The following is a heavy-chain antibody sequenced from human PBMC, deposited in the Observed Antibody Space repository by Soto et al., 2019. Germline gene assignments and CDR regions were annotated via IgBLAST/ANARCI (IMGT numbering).Heavy chain of an antibody. CDR1: GGSVTSDEDY. V-gene: IGHV4-30-4*01. D-gene: IGHD5-18*01. CDR3: AAESGSTYGYFDH. Sequence: SETLSLTCTVSGGSVTSDEDYWTWIRQSPGKGLEWIGYISNSGSTGYNPSLKTRLSMSVDRSKNQFTLRLTSVTAADTAVYFCAAESGSTYGYFDHWGQGTQVTVSS. CDR2: ISNSGST. J-gene: IGHJ4*02.